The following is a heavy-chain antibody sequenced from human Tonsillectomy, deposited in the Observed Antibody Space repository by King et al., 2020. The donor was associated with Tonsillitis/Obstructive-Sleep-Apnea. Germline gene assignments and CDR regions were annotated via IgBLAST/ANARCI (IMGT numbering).Heavy chain of an antibody. CDR2: INPGSGVT. CDR1: GYTFIRYY. V-gene: IGHV1-46*01. Sequence: QLVQSGAEVKKPGASVKVSCEASGYTFIRYYMHWVRQAPGQGLEWMGIINPGSGVTTYAQKFQGRVTVTRDTSTSTDYMELNGLRSEDTAVYYCARDTPTDRVIDHWGQGTLVTVSS. J-gene: IGHJ4*02. CDR3: ARDTPTDRVIDH. D-gene: IGHD3-10*01.